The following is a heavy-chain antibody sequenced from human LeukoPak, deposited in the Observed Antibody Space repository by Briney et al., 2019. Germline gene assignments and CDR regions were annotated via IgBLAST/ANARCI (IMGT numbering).Heavy chain of an antibody. D-gene: IGHD6-13*01. J-gene: IGHJ4*02. Sequence: SETLSLTCTVSGGSISSYYWSWIRQPPGKGLEWIGYIYYSGSTNYNPSLKSRVTISVDTSENQFSLKLSSVTAADTAVYYCARDRGIAAAGVFDYWGQGTLVTVSS. CDR2: IYYSGST. CDR1: GGSISSYY. CDR3: ARDRGIAAAGVFDY. V-gene: IGHV4-59*01.